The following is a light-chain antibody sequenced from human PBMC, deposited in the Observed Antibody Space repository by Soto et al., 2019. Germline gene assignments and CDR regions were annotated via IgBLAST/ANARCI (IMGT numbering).Light chain of an antibody. J-gene: IGKJ4*01. Sequence: AIRMTQSPSSLSASPGDRVTITCRASQDISSYLAWYQQKPGKAPNLLIYVASTLQSGVPSRFSGSGSGTDFTLTISRLHSEDLATYYCQQYYEFPLTFGGGTKVQIK. CDR2: VAS. CDR3: QQYYEFPLT. CDR1: QDISSY. V-gene: IGKV1-8*01.